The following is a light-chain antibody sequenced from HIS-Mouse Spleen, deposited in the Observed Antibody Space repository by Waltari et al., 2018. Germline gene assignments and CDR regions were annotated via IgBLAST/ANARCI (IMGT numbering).Light chain of an antibody. CDR2: EDS. Sequence: SYALTQPPSVSVSTGQTARTPRSGDDLPKKHSYWYQQKSGQAPVLVIYEDSKRPSGIPERFSGSSSGTMATLTISGAQVEDEADYYCYSTDSSGNHRVFGGGTKLTVL. CDR1: DLPKKH. CDR3: YSTDSSGNHRV. J-gene: IGLJ2*01. V-gene: IGLV3-10*01.